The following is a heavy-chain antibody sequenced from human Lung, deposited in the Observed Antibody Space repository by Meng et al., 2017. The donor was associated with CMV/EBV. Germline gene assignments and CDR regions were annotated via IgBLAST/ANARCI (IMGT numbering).Heavy chain of an antibody. CDR2: IIPILGIA. CDR1: GGTFSSYA. J-gene: IGHJ4*02. D-gene: IGHD3-3*01. Sequence: SVXVSXKASGGTFSSYAISWVRQAPGQGLEWMGGIIPILGIANYAQKFQGRVTITADKSTSTAYMELSSLRSEDTAVYYCARDDRYYDFWSGYSNLGYFDYWXQVTXVTVAS. V-gene: IGHV1-69*10. CDR3: ARDDRYYDFWSGYSNLGYFDY.